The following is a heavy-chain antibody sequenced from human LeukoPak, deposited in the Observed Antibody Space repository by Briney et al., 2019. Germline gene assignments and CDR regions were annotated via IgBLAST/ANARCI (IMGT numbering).Heavy chain of an antibody. Sequence: ASVKVSCKASGYSFTNHDMHWVRQAPGQGLEWMGIINPSGGSTSYAQKFQGRVTMTRDMSTSTVYMELSSLRSEDTAVYYCAREHYDILTGYYSTLYYYYYMDVWGKGTTVTVSS. CDR1: GYSFTNHD. CDR2: INPSGGST. J-gene: IGHJ6*03. V-gene: IGHV1-46*01. CDR3: AREHYDILTGYYSTLYYYYYMDV. D-gene: IGHD3-9*01.